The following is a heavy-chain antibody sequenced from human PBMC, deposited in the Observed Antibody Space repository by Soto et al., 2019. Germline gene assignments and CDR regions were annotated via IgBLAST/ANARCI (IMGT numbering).Heavy chain of an antibody. CDR2: IYYSGST. CDR3: ARRGIAVARNFDY. Sequence: SETLSLTCTVSGGSISSSSYYWGWIRQPPGKGLEWIGSIYYSGSTYYNPSLKSRVTISVDTSKNQFSLKLSSVTAADTAVYYCARRGIAVARNFDYWGQGTLVTVSS. D-gene: IGHD6-19*01. V-gene: IGHV4-39*01. CDR1: GGSISSSSYY. J-gene: IGHJ4*02.